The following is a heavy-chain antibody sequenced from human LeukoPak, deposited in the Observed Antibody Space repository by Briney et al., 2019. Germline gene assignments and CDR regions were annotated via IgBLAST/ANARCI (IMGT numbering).Heavy chain of an antibody. CDR2: ISYNGINE. Sequence: GGSLRLSCAASGFTFDDYAMHWVRQAPGKGLEWMAVISYNGINEYYADSVKGRFTISRDNSKSTLLLQMNSLRAEDTAVYYCAKVRWDNSGWYYLDSWGQGTLVTVSS. V-gene: IGHV3-30*18. J-gene: IGHJ4*02. CDR3: AKVRWDNSGWYYLDS. CDR1: GFTFDDYA. D-gene: IGHD6-19*01.